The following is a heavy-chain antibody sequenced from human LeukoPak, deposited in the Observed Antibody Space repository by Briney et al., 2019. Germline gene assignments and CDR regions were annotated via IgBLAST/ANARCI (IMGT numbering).Heavy chain of an antibody. CDR2: IYYSGST. CDR3: ARDKSYYDDNWFDP. CDR1: GGSFSGYY. V-gene: IGHV4-59*01. J-gene: IGHJ5*02. D-gene: IGHD3-22*01. Sequence: SETLSLTCAVYGGSFSGYYWSWIRQPPGKGLEWIGYIYYSGSTNYNPSLKSRVTISVDTSKNQFSLKLSSVTAADTAVYYCARDKSYYDDNWFDPWGQGTLVTVSS.